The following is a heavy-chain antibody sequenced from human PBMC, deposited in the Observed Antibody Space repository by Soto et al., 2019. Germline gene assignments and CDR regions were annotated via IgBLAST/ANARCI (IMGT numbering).Heavy chain of an antibody. CDR1: GGSITGYY. J-gene: IGHJ5*02. Sequence: QVQLQESGPGLVQPSETLSLTCTVSGGSITGYYWSWIRQPPGKGPEWIGNIHYSGSTNYNPSLKGRVTXXVXTSXNQFSLRLSSVTAAETAVYYCARHSYYSNPLRFDPWGQGTLVTVSS. CDR2: IHYSGST. CDR3: ARHSYYSNPLRFDP. D-gene: IGHD4-4*01. V-gene: IGHV4-59*08.